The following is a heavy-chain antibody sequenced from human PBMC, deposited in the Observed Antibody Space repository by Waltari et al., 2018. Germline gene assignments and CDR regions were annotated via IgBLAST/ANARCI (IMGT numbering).Heavy chain of an antibody. CDR2: VYYTGTP. CDR1: GGSITTNSHY. CDR3: ARITASAVYFDY. D-gene: IGHD6-13*01. J-gene: IGHJ4*02. V-gene: IGHV4-39*01. Sequence: QLQLQESGPGLVKPAETLSLNCSVSGGSITTNSHYWAWVRQPPGKGLQWIGSVYYTGTPYYNPSLESRVTMSVDTSKNQFSLRLSSVTAADTALYYCARITASAVYFDYWGQGILVTVSS.